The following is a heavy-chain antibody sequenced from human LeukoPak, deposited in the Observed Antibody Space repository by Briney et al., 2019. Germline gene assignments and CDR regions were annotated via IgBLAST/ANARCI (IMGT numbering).Heavy chain of an antibody. V-gene: IGHV1-69*05. CDR1: GGTFSSYA. CDR3: ARYSSRRDYFDY. J-gene: IGHJ4*02. CDR2: IIPTFGTA. D-gene: IGHD6-13*01. Sequence: ASVKVSCKASGGTFSSYAISWVRQAPGQGLEWMGGIIPTFGTANYAQKFQGRVTITTDESASTAYMELSSLRSEDTAVYYCARYSSRRDYFDYWGQGTLVTVSS.